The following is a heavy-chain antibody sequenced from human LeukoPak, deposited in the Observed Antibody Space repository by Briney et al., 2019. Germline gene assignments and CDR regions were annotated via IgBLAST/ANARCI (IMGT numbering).Heavy chain of an antibody. Sequence: SGGSLRLSCAASGFTFSSFAMIWVRQAPGKGLEWVSPISGSGGSTYYADSVKGRFTISRDNSKNTLYLQMNSLRAEDTAVYYCAKSRGFTVTPLLYYFDYWGQGTLVTVS. J-gene: IGHJ4*02. CDR3: AKSRGFTVTPLLYYFDY. V-gene: IGHV3-23*01. CDR2: ISGSGGST. D-gene: IGHD4-17*01. CDR1: GFTFSSFA.